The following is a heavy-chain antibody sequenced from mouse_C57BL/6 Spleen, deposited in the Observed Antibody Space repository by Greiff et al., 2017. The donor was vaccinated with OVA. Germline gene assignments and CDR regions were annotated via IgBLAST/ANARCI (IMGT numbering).Heavy chain of an antibody. CDR3: TAADRDYAMDY. CDR1: GFTFSNYW. V-gene: IGHV6-3*01. J-gene: IGHJ4*01. Sequence: EVKLEESGGGLVQPGGSMKLSCVASGFTFSNYWMNWVRQSPEKGLEWVAQIRLKSDNYATHYAESVKGRFTISRDDSKSSVYLQMNNLRAEDTGIYYCTAADRDYAMDYWGQGTSVTVSS. CDR2: IRLKSDNYAT.